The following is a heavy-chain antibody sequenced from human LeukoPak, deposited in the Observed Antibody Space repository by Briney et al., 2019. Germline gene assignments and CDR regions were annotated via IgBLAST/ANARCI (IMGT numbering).Heavy chain of an antibody. CDR1: GFTFSSYS. Sequence: KPGGSLRLSCAASGFTFSSYSMNWVRQAPGKGLEWVSSISSSSYIYYADSVKGRFTISRDNSKNTLYLQMNSLRAEDTAVYYCAKGGYSGYDSSYYYYGMDVWGQGTTVTVSS. CDR3: AKGGYSGYDSSYYYYGMDV. D-gene: IGHD5-12*01. J-gene: IGHJ6*02. V-gene: IGHV3-21*04. CDR2: ISSSSYI.